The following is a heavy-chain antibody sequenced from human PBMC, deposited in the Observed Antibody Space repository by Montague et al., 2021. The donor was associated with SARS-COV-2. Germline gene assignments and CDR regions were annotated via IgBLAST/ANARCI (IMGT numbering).Heavy chain of an antibody. CDR1: SGSISNYY. J-gene: IGHJ6*02. Sequence: SETLSLTCTVSSGSISNYYWCWIWNPPGKGLEWIGFISPTKSTNYNPSLESRVSISIHTSKSQSSLTVRSVTAADTAVYYCARSVQFAYGLDVWGQGTTVTISS. D-gene: IGHD3-16*01. V-gene: IGHV4-4*08. CDR3: ARSVQFAYGLDV. CDR2: ISPTKST.